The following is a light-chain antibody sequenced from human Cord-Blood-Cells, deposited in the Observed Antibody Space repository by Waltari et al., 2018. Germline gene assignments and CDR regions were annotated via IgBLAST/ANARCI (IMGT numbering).Light chain of an antibody. V-gene: IGLV2-11*01. CDR1: SRDVGGYTY. J-gene: IGLJ1*01. CDR2: DVS. CDR3: CSYAGSYTYV. Sequence: QSALTQPRSVSGSPGQSFPISRPGTSRDVGGYTYVPWYQQHPGKAPKLMIYDVSKRPSGVPDRFSGSKSGNTASLTISGLQAEDEADYYCCSYAGSYTYVFGTGTKVTVL.